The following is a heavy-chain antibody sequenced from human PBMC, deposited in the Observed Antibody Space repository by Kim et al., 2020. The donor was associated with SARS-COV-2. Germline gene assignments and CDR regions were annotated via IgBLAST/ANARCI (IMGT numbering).Heavy chain of an antibody. V-gene: IGHV6-1*01. CDR3: ARGASRSLDY. D-gene: IGHD3-16*01. J-gene: IGHJ4*02. Sequence: YNDYTDFVNSRMTISPDVSKNQFYLQLNSVTPEDTAVYYCARGASRSLDYWGQGTLVTVSS. CDR2: YN.